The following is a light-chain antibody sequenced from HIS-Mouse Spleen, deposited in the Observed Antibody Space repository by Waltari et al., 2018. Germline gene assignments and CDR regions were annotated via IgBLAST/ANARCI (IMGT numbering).Light chain of an antibody. CDR2: AVS. V-gene: IGLV2-14*01. CDR1: SSDVGGYNY. CDR3: SSYTSSSTLWV. J-gene: IGLJ3*02. Sequence: QSALTQPASVSGSPGQSITISCTGTSSDVGGYNYVSWYQQHPGKAPKLMIYAVSNRPSGVSNRLAGSKSGNTASLTIFGLQAEDEADYYCSSYTSSSTLWVFGGGTKLTVL.